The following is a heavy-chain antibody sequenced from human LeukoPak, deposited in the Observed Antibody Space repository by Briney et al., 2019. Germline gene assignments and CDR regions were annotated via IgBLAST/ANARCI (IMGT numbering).Heavy chain of an antibody. D-gene: IGHD2-15*01. Sequence: GGSLRLSCAASGFNYSTYAMRGLRQAPGKGLKWVSAISGSGGSTYDADSVKGRFTISRDNSKNTLYLQMNSLRAEDTTVYYSARQVGLCSRGNCYFDFWGQGALVTVSS. CDR2: ISGSGGST. J-gene: IGHJ4*02. V-gene: IGHV3-23*01. CDR1: GFNYSTYA. CDR3: ARQVGLCSRGNCYFDF.